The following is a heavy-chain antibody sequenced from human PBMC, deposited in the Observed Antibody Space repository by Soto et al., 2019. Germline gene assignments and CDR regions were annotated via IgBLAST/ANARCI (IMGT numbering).Heavy chain of an antibody. Sequence: EVKLVESGGGLVTPGGSLRLSCAASGFTFSNAWMNWVRQAPGKGLEWVGLIKMKSEGATRHYYAHVNGRFTISRDDSKSTLYLQMSSLKTEDTAVYYCTTLGSHYYYHNFDVWGQGTTVTVSS. J-gene: IGHJ6*02. CDR1: GFTFSNAW. CDR2: IKMKSEGATR. CDR3: TTLGSHYYYHNFDV. V-gene: IGHV3-15*07.